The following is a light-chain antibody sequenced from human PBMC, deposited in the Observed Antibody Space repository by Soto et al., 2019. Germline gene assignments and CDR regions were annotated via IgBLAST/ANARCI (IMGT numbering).Light chain of an antibody. J-gene: IGKJ2*01. CDR2: GSS. V-gene: IGKV3-20*01. CDR1: QSVSNNY. CDR3: QQYGSSPPYT. Sequence: EVVLTQSPGTLSVSPGERATLSCRASQSVSNNYLAWYQQKPGQSPKLLIFGSSDRATGIPDRFSGSGSGTDFTLTISSLEPEDFAVYYCQQYGSSPPYTFGQGTKLEIK.